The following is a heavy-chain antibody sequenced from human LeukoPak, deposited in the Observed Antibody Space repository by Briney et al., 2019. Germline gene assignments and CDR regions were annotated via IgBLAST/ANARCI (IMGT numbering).Heavy chain of an antibody. J-gene: IGHJ4*02. D-gene: IGHD4-17*01. V-gene: IGHV4-30-4*07. CDR2: IYYSGST. CDR3: ARTRSGDYSDY. Sequence: PSETLSLTCAVSGGSISSGGYSWSWIRQPPGKGLEWIGYIYYSGSTYYNPSLKSRVTISVDTSRNQFSLKLSSVTAADTAVYYCARTRSGDYSDYWGQGTLVTVSS. CDR1: GGSISSGGYS.